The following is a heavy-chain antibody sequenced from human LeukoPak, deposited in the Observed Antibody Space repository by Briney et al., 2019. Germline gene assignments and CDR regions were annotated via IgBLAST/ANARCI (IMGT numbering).Heavy chain of an antibody. J-gene: IGHJ6*03. D-gene: IGHD6-13*01. V-gene: IGHV3-7*01. Sequence: PGGSLRLSCAASGFTFSSYWMSWVRQAPGKGLEWVANIKQDGSEKYYVDSVKGRFTISRDNAKNSLYLQMNSLRAEDTAVYYCARDQPYSSSWDGYYYYMDVWGKGTTVTVSS. CDR3: ARDQPYSSSWDGYYYYMDV. CDR2: IKQDGSEK. CDR1: GFTFSSYW.